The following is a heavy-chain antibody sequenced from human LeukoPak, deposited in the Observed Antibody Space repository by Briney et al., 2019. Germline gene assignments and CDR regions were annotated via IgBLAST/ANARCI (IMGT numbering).Heavy chain of an antibody. J-gene: IGHJ4*02. Sequence: GGSLRLSCAASGFPFSNAWMSWVRQAPGRGLEWVGRIKSKTDGGKTDYAAPVQGRFSISRDDSENTLYLQMNGLNTEDTAVYYCATVSPYYGSGTTAPDSWGQGTLVVVSS. CDR3: ATVSPYYGSGTTAPDS. CDR2: IKSKTDGGKT. CDR1: GFPFSNAW. D-gene: IGHD3-10*01. V-gene: IGHV3-15*01.